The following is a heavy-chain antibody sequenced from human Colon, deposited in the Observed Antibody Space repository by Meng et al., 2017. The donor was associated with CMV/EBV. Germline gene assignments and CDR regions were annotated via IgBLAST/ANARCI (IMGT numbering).Heavy chain of an antibody. V-gene: IGHV3-53*01. CDR1: GFPVSSKY. CDR2: IYIDDST. Sequence: EVQLGESVGGLVQPGGSLSLSCAASGFPVSSKYMSWVRQAPGKGLEWVSVIYIDDSTYYADSVEGRFTISRDNSRNTVYLQMNSLRAEDTAVYYCARDSPHAWDWGQGTLVTVSS. CDR3: ARDSPHAWD. J-gene: IGHJ4*02. D-gene: IGHD3-16*01.